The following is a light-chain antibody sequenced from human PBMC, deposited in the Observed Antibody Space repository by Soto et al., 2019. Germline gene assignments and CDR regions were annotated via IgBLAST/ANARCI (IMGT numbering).Light chain of an antibody. V-gene: IGKV1-33*01. CDR1: QDITNY. CDR2: DAS. CDR3: QQYDSFPYS. J-gene: IGKJ2*03. Sequence: DIQMTQSPPSLSASVGDRVTITCQASQDITNYLNWYQQKPGKAPKLLIYDASMLERGVPSRFSGGGSGTHFTFTISSLQPEDIATFYCQQYDSFPYSFGQGTKVDIK.